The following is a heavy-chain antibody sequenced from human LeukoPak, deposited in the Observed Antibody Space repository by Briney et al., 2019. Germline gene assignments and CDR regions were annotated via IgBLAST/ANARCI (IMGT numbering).Heavy chain of an antibody. CDR1: GGSISSGSYY. CDR2: IYISGST. CDR3: ARDSLADDFWSGYRWFDP. V-gene: IGHV4-61*02. D-gene: IGHD3-3*01. Sequence: PSQTLSLTCTVSGGSISSGSYYWSWIRQPAGKGLEWIGRIYISGSTNYNPSLKSRVTISVDTSKNQFSLKLTSVTAADTAVYYCARDSLADDFWSGYRWFDPWGQGTLVTVSS. J-gene: IGHJ5*02.